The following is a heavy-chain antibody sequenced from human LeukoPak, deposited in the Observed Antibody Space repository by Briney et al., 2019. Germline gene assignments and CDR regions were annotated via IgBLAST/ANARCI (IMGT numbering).Heavy chain of an antibody. Sequence: GGSLRLSCAASAFTFSNYGMHWVRQAPGKGLERVAVVSYAGSTTYYADSVKGRFTISRDNSKNTLYLQMNSLRAEDTAVYYCAKEPIPMAGGYYFDYWSQGTLVTVSS. V-gene: IGHV3-30*18. CDR1: AFTFSNYG. CDR3: AKEPIPMAGGYYFDY. CDR2: VSYAGSTT. J-gene: IGHJ4*02. D-gene: IGHD6-19*01.